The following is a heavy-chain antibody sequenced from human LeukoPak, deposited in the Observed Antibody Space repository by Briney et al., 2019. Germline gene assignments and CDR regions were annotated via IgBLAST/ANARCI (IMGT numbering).Heavy chain of an antibody. D-gene: IGHD6-6*01. CDR1: GFTFDDYG. CDR2: INWNGGST. CDR3: ARLRVLYSSSGLPDY. V-gene: IGHV3-20*04. J-gene: IGHJ4*02. Sequence: GRSLRLSCAASGFTFDDYGMSWVRQAPGKGLEWVSGINWNGGSTGYADSVKGRFTISRDNAKNSLYLQMNSLRAEDTALYYCARLRVLYSSSGLPDYWGQGTLVTVSS.